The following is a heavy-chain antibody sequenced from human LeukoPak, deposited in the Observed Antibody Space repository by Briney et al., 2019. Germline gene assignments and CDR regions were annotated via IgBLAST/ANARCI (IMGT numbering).Heavy chain of an antibody. Sequence: ASMKVSCKASGYTFTAYYIHWVRQAPGQGLEWMGWIDPNSGDTKYVEKFQGRVTMTRDTSFSTAYMALSSLRSDDTAVYYCARANRYDLYFDYWGQGTLVTVSS. D-gene: IGHD5-12*01. V-gene: IGHV1-2*02. J-gene: IGHJ4*02. CDR1: GYTFTAYY. CDR3: ARANRYDLYFDY. CDR2: IDPNSGDT.